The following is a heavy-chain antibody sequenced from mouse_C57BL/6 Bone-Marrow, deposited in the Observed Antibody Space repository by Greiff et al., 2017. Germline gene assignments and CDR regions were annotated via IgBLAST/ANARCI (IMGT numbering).Heavy chain of an antibody. J-gene: IGHJ3*01. CDR2: ISSGGSYT. CDR1: GFTFSSYG. Sequence: EVKVVESGGDLVKPGGSLKLSCAASGFTFSSYGMSWVRQTPDKRLEWVATISSGGSYTYYPDSVKGRFAISRDNANNTLYLQMSSLKSEDTAMYYCGGWLHPWFAYWGQGTLVTVSA. CDR3: GGWLHPWFAY. V-gene: IGHV5-6*01. D-gene: IGHD2-2*01.